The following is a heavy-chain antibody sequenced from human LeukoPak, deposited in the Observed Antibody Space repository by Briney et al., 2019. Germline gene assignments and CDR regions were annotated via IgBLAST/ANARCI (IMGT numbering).Heavy chain of an antibody. J-gene: IGHJ6*02. CDR1: GYTFTSHD. V-gene: IGHV1-8*01. CDR2: MNPNSGNT. CDR3: ARAHCSGGSCYYYYYGMDV. Sequence: ASVKVSCKASGYTFTSHDINWVRQATGQGLEWMGWMNPNSGNTGYAQKFQGRVTMTRNTSISTAYMELSSLRSEDTAVYYCARAHCSGGSCYYYYYGMDVWGQGTTVTVSS. D-gene: IGHD2-15*01.